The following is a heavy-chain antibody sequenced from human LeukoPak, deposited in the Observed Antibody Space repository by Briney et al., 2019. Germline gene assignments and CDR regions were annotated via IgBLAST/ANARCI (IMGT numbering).Heavy chain of an antibody. CDR3: KSAGRDFDY. V-gene: IGHV3-73*01. J-gene: IGHJ4*02. CDR1: RFTFSGSA. D-gene: IGHD6-13*01. CDR2: IRSKANSYAT. Sequence: GGSLRLSCAASRFTFSGSAMHWVRQASGKGLEWVGRIRSKANSYATAYAASVKGRFTISRDDSKNTAYLQMNSLKTEDTAVYYCKSAGRDFDYWGQGTLVTVSS.